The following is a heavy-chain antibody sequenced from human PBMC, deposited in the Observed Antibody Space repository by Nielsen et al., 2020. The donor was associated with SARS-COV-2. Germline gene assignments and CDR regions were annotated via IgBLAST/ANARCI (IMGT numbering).Heavy chain of an antibody. D-gene: IGHD3-9*01. CDR2: ISGSGGST. Sequence: GESLKISCAASGFTFSSYAMSWVRQAPGKGLEWVSAISGSGGSTYYADSVKGRFTISRDNSKNTLYLQMNSLRAEDTAVYYCAKELGILTGYYSYFDYWGQGTLVTVSS. J-gene: IGHJ4*02. CDR3: AKELGILTGYYSYFDY. V-gene: IGHV3-23*01. CDR1: GFTFSSYA.